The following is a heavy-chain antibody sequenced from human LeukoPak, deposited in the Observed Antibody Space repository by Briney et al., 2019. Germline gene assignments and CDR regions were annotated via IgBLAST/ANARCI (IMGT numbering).Heavy chain of an antibody. CDR1: GFTSASHA. CDR3: AKAYSSGWSPFDY. D-gene: IGHD6-19*01. V-gene: IGHV3-23*01. CDR2: ISDSGGAT. Sequence: GGSLRLSCAGSGFTSASHAMSWVRQAPGKGLEWVSGISDSGGATRYADSVKGRFTISKDNSKNTLYLQIDSLRDEDTAVYYCAKAYSSGWSPFDYWGQGTLVTVSS. J-gene: IGHJ4*02.